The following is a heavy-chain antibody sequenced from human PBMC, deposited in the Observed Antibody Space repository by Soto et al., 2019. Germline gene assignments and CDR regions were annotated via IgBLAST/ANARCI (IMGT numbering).Heavy chain of an antibody. D-gene: IGHD1-26*01. V-gene: IGHV3-11*01. CDR3: ARFKVGRADYYYYYMDV. CDR2: IDSGENII. Sequence: GSLRLSCAASGFSLSDYYMTWIRQAPGKGLEWLSYIDSGENIIYYADSVKGRLTISRDNAKNSLYLQMTSLRAEDTAVYYCARFKVGRADYYYYYMDVWGKGTPVTVSS. J-gene: IGHJ6*03. CDR1: GFSLSDYY.